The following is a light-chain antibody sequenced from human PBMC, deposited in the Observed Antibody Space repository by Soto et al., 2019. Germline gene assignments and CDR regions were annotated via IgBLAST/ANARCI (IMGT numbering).Light chain of an antibody. CDR3: QQSYSTPRT. V-gene: IGKV1-39*01. Sequence: DIQVTQSPSSLYASVGDRVSITCRASHSITSYLNWYQQKPGKAPKLLIYAASSLQSGVPSRFSGSGSGTDFTLTISSLQPQDFATYYCQQSYSTPRTSGQGTMVDI. J-gene: IGKJ1*01. CDR2: AAS. CDR1: HSITSY.